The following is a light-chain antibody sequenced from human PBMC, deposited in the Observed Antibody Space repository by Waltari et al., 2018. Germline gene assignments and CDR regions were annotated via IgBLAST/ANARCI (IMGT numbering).Light chain of an antibody. Sequence: DVQMTQSPSSLSASVGHRVTITCRARQSISSYLNWYQQKPGKAPKLLIYAASSLQSGVPSRFSGSGSGTDFTLTISSLQPEDFATYYCQQSYSTPRTFGQGTKVEIK. V-gene: IGKV1-39*01. J-gene: IGKJ1*01. CDR2: AAS. CDR3: QQSYSTPRT. CDR1: QSISSY.